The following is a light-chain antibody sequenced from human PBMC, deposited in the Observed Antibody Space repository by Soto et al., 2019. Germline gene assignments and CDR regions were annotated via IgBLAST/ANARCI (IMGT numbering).Light chain of an antibody. J-gene: IGLJ2*01. V-gene: IGLV1-40*01. CDR1: SSNIGAGYD. CDR2: GNS. Sequence: QPVLTQPPSVSGAPGQRVTISCTGSSSNIGAGYDVHWYQHLPGTAPKLLIFGNSNRPSGVPDRFSGSKSGTSASLAITGLQAEDEAQYYCQSYDTSRSGYVVFGGGTKLTVL. CDR3: QSYDTSRSGYVV.